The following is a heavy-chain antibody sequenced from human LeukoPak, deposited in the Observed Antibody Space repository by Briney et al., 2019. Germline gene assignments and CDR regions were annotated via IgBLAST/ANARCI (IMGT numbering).Heavy chain of an antibody. CDR2: ISSGSSYT. Sequence: GGSLRLSCAASGFTFSEKYMSWIRQAPGKGLEWVSYISSGSSYTNYADSVKGRFTISRDNAKNSLYLQMNSLRAEDTAVYYCASIYGSSGYSDYWGQGTLVTVSS. CDR1: GFTFSEKY. D-gene: IGHD3-22*01. J-gene: IGHJ4*02. V-gene: IGHV3-11*06. CDR3: ASIYGSSGYSDY.